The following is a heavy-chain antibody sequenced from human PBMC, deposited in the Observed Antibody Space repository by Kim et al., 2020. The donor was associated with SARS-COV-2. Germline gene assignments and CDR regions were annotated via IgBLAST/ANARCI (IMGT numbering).Heavy chain of an antibody. Sequence: GGSLRLSCAASGFTFSSYAMHWVRQAPGKGLEWVAVISYDGSNKYYADSVKGRFTISRDNSKNTLYLQMNSLRAEDTAVYYCARGPGGVDTAYWFDPWGQGTLVTVSS. CDR1: GFTFSSYA. D-gene: IGHD5-18*01. CDR3: ARGPGGVDTAYWFDP. V-gene: IGHV3-30*04. CDR2: ISYDGSNK. J-gene: IGHJ5*02.